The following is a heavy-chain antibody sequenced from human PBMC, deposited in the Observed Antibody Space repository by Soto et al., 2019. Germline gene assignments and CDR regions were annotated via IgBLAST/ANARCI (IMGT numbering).Heavy chain of an antibody. J-gene: IGHJ4*02. CDR3: ARHEAGWHFDS. V-gene: IGHV4-39*01. Sequence: VTLSLTCAVSRAPIRTGTNYCAWIRQPPGKGLEWIANIYYSGITFYNPSLKSRVTISLDTSKNQFSLKLRSVTAADTAVYYCARHEAGWHFDSSGQGPLGTVSS. CDR2: IYYSGIT. CDR1: RAPIRTGTNY. D-gene: IGHD6-25*01.